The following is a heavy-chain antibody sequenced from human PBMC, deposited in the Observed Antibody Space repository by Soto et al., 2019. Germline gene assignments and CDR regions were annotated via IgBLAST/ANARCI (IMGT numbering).Heavy chain of an antibody. Sequence: GASVKVSCKASGYTFTSYGISWVRQAPGQGLEWMGWISAYNGNTNYAQKLQGRVTMTTDTSTSTAYMELRSLRSDDTAVYYCARDGIGGYSSGWYAHPLFDYWGQGTLVTVSS. J-gene: IGHJ4*02. CDR1: GYTFTSYG. CDR2: ISAYNGNT. V-gene: IGHV1-18*01. D-gene: IGHD6-19*01. CDR3: ARDGIGGYSSGWYAHPLFDY.